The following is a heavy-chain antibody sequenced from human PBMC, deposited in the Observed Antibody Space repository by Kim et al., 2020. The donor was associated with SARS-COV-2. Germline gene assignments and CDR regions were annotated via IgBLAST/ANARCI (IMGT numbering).Heavy chain of an antibody. Sequence: GGSLRLSCAASGFIISDSTVHWVRQASGKGLEWVGRIRSKANNYATAYAASVKDRFTVSRDDSKNTAYLQMNSLKTEDTAVYYCTQKVEVDGFDIWGQGT. J-gene: IGHJ3*02. V-gene: IGHV3-73*01. CDR1: GFIISDST. CDR2: IRSKANNYAT. D-gene: IGHD2-15*01. CDR3: TQKVEVDGFDI.